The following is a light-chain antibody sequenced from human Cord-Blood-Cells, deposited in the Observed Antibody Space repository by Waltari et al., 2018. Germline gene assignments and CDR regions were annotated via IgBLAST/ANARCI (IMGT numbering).Light chain of an antibody. Sequence: DIQMTQSPSSLSESVGDSVTITCRASQSINSYLNWYQQKPGKAPTLLIYAASSLQSGVPSRFSGSGSGTDFTLTISSLQPEDFATYYCQQSYSTPYTFGQGTKLEIK. CDR3: QQSYSTPYT. CDR2: AAS. CDR1: QSINSY. V-gene: IGKV1-39*01. J-gene: IGKJ2*01.